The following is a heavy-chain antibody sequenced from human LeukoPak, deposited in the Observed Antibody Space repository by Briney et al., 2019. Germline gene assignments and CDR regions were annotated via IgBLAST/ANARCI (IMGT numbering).Heavy chain of an antibody. V-gene: IGHV4-39*07. CDR1: GGSISSSSYY. CDR3: ARAGRIGPCTY. J-gene: IGHJ4*02. CDR2: IYYSGST. D-gene: IGHD2-21*01. Sequence: PSETLSLTCTVSGGSISSSSYYWGWIRQPPGKGLEWIGSIYYSGSTYYNPSLKSRVTISVDTSKNQFSLKLSSVTAADTAVYYCARAGRIGPCTYWGQGTLVTVSS.